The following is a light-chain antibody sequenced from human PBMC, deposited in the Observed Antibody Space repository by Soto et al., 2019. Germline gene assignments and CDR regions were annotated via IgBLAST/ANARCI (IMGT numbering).Light chain of an antibody. Sequence: EIVLTQSPATLSLSPGERATLSCRASQSVSSYLAWYQQKPGQAPRLLIYDASNRATGIPARFSGSGSGTDLTLTISSLEPEDFAVYYCQHRSNWPSLTFGGGPKVEIK. CDR2: DAS. CDR3: QHRSNWPSLT. CDR1: QSVSSY. J-gene: IGKJ4*01. V-gene: IGKV3-11*01.